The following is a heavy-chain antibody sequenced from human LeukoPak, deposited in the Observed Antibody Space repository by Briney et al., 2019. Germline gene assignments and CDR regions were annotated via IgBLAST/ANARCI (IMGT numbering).Heavy chain of an antibody. D-gene: IGHD6-13*01. Sequence: SETLSLTCTVSAGSIRSYHWNWIRQPPGKGLEWIGYVYYTGSSNYNPSLKSRVTMSVDTSESQFSLKLNSVTAADTAVYYCARWDGSSRSFENWGQGTLVTVSS. J-gene: IGHJ4*02. CDR1: AGSIRSYH. CDR2: VYYTGSS. CDR3: ARWDGSSRSFEN. V-gene: IGHV4-59*08.